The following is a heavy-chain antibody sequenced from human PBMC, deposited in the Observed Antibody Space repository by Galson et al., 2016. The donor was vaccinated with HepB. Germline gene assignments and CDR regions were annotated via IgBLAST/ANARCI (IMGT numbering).Heavy chain of an antibody. V-gene: IGHV3-53*01. CDR2: IYSGGST. J-gene: IGHJ4*02. Sequence: SLRLSCAASGLTVSDNYMSRVRQPPGKGLEWVSVIYSGGSTHYADSVKGRFTISRDNSKNTLYLQMNNLRDEDTAVYYCAREDRYSSGSFDYWGQGTLVTVSS. CDR1: GLTVSDNY. D-gene: IGHD3-22*01. CDR3: AREDRYSSGSFDY.